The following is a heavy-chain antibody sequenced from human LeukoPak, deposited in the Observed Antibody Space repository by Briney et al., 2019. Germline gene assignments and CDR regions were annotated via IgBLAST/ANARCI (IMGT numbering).Heavy chain of an antibody. CDR2: INPSGGRT. V-gene: IGHV1-46*01. CDR1: GYTFTSYY. Sequence: ASVKVSCKASGYTFTSYYMHWVRQAPGQGLGWRGIINPSGGRTTYAQKSQVRVTMTSDTSTSTVYLELSSLISEDTSVYYCARDDSSGPQVYWGQGTLVIVSS. D-gene: IGHD3-22*01. J-gene: IGHJ4*02. CDR3: ARDDSSGPQVY.